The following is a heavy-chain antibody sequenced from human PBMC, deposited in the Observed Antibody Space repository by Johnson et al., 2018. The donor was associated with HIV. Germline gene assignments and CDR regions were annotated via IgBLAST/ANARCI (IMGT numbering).Heavy chain of an antibody. CDR1: GLTFSSYG. D-gene: IGHD7-27*01. CDR2: ISSSGSTI. J-gene: IGHJ3*02. V-gene: IGHV3-48*01. CDR3: AKDLGTGDDAFDI. Sequence: MLLVESGGGVVQPGRSLRLSCAASGLTFSSYGMHWVRQAPGKGLEWVSYISSSGSTIYYADSVKGRFTISRDNSKNTLYLQMNSLRAEDTAVYYCAKDLGTGDDAFDIWGQGTMVTVSS.